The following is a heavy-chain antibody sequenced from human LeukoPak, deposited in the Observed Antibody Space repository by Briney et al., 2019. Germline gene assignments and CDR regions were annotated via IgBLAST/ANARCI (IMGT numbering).Heavy chain of an antibody. CDR1: GGSISSSSYY. CDR2: IYYSGST. V-gene: IGHV4-39*01. D-gene: IGHD3-10*01. CDR3: ARTMTSGRGTFDY. J-gene: IGHJ4*02. Sequence: SETLSLTCTVSGGSISSSSYYWGWIRQPPGKGLEWIGSIYYSGSTYYNPSLKGRVTISVDTSKNQFSLKLSSVTAADTAVYYCARTMTSGRGTFDYWGQGTLVTVSS.